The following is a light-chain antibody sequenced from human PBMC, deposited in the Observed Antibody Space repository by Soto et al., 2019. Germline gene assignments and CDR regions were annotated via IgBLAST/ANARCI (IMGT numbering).Light chain of an antibody. J-gene: IGLJ1*01. V-gene: IGLV2-14*01. CDR2: DVS. Sequence: QSALTQPASVSGSPGQSIIISRTGTSSDVGSYDYVSWYQQHPGKAPKLMIFDVSDRPSGVSNRFSGSKSGNTASLTISGLQAEDEADYYCSSYTSTSSYVFGTGTKLTVL. CDR1: SSDVGSYDY. CDR3: SSYTSTSSYV.